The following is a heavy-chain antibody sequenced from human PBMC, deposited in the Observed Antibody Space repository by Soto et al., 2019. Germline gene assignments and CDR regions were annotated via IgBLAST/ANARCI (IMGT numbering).Heavy chain of an antibody. CDR2: ISDSGEST. CDR3: VKGRAKHCSGRTCGLWMDL. V-gene: IGHV3-23*01. Sequence: GGSLRLSCVGPGFMFNKYAMNWVRQAPGKGLEWVSIISDSGESTHYADAVKGRFIVSRDNSNNTLDLQMTSLKYEDSGVYYCVKGRAKHCSGRTCGLWMDLWGQGTTVTVSS. J-gene: IGHJ6*02. D-gene: IGHD6-19*01. CDR1: GFMFNKYA.